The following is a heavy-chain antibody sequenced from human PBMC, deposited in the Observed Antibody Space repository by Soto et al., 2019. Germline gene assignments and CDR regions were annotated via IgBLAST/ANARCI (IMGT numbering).Heavy chain of an antibody. CDR3: ARSTVGATTNFDY. J-gene: IGHJ4*02. CDR1: GYTFTSYG. CDR2: ISAYNGNT. V-gene: IGHV1-18*01. D-gene: IGHD1-26*01. Sequence: ASVKVSCKASGYTFTSYGISWVRQAPGQGLEWMGWISAYNGNTNYAQKLQGRVTMTRDTSTSTAYMELSSLRSEDTAVYYCARSTVGATTNFDYWGQGTLVTVSS.